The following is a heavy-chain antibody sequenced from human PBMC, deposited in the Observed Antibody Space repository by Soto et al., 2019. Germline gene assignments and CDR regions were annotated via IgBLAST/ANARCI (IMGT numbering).Heavy chain of an antibody. D-gene: IGHD3-22*01. CDR2: IIPIFGTA. CDR3: ARVPAGSGYYYYYYGMDV. J-gene: IGHJ6*02. CDR1: GGTFSSYA. V-gene: IGHV1-69*13. Sequence: ASVKVSCKASGGTFSSYAISWVRQAPGQGLEWMGGIIPIFGTANYAQKFQGRVTITADESTSTAYMELSSLRSEDTAVYYCARVPAGSGYYYYYYGMDVWGQGTTVTVSS.